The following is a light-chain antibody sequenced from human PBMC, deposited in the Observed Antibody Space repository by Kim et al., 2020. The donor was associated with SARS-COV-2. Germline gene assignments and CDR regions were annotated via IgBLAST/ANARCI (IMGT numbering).Light chain of an antibody. V-gene: IGKV1-5*03. CDR3: QQYNIYST. J-gene: IGKJ1*01. Sequence: SASIGNRVTIVCRASQNIDKWLAWDQQKPGKAPKLLIDATSTLQSGAPSRFSGSGSGTEFTLTISVLQADDVGTYYCQQYNIYSTFGQGTKVDIK. CDR2: ATS. CDR1: QNIDKW.